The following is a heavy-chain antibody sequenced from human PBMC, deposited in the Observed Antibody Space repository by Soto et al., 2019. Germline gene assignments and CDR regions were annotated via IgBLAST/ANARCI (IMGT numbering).Heavy chain of an antibody. CDR1: GFTFTNYW. V-gene: IGHV3-74*01. CDR2: IDGVGTGT. D-gene: IGHD3-22*01. J-gene: IGHJ4*02. Sequence: PGGSLRLSCAASGFTFTNYWMHWVRQVPGKGLVWVSRIDGVGTGTSYSDSVRGRFTISRDNAENTLYLQMNSLRAEDTDIYYCAKDVKHYYDSSGYSDYWGQGT. CDR3: AKDVKHYYDSSGYSDY.